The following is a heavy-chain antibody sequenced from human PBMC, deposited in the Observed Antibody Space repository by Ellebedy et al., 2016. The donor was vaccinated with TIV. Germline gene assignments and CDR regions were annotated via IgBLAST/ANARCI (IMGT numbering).Heavy chain of an antibody. CDR1: GFIFSRYW. CDR3: ATDGGSDWYFDL. D-gene: IGHD4-23*01. V-gene: IGHV3-74*01. J-gene: IGHJ2*01. Sequence: GESLKISCAASGFIFSRYWMHWVRQVPGKGLVWVSRINDDGSKTRYADSVKGRITISSDNAKNTLYLQMNNLRVEDTAVYYCATDGGSDWYFDLWGRGTLVTVSS. CDR2: INDDGSKT.